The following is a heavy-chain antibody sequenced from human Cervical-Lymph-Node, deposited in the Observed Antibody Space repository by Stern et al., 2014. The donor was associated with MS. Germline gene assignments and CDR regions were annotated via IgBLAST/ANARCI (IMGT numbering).Heavy chain of an antibody. D-gene: IGHD2-21*02. J-gene: IGHJ4*02. CDR3: ARVAYFGGDCSAFDS. CDR1: GGSMASSTGGYF. V-gene: IGHV4-31*11. Sequence: VQLVQSGPGLVKPSQTLSLICAVSGGSMASSTGGYFWSWIRQPPGKGLEWIGFIYYSGSTYYNPSLKRRTTISVDTSKNQVSLRLTSMTAADTAVYYCARVAYFGGDCSAFDSWGQGTLVTVSS. CDR2: IYYSGST.